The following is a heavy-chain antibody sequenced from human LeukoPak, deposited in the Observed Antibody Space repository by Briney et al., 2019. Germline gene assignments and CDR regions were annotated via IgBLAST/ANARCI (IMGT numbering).Heavy chain of an antibody. Sequence: GGSLRLSCAASGFIFTSHWMYWVRQVPGKGLVWVSRINSDGSITTYADSVKGRFTISRDNSKNTLYLQMNSLRAEDTAVYYCAKAKSVAVNFDYWGQGTLVTVSS. J-gene: IGHJ4*02. D-gene: IGHD6-19*01. CDR1: GFIFTSHW. CDR2: INSDGSIT. V-gene: IGHV3-74*01. CDR3: AKAKSVAVNFDY.